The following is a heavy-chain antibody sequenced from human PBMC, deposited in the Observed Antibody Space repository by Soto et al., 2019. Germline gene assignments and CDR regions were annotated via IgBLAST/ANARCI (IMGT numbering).Heavy chain of an antibody. CDR1: GFTFSNYA. CDR3: AREGGITTGVVYYMDV. D-gene: IGHD3-22*01. V-gene: IGHV3-66*01. J-gene: IGHJ6*03. CDR2: IYSGGST. Sequence: PGGSLRLSCGVSGFTFSNYAMTWVRQAPGKGLEWVSVIYSGGSTYYADSVKGRFTISRDNSKNTLYLQMNSLRAEDTAVYYCAREGGITTGVVYYMDVSGKGTTVTVSS.